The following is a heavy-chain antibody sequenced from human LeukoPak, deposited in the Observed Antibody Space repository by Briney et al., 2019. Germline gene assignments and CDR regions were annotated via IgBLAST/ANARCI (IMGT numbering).Heavy chain of an antibody. V-gene: IGHV4-30-2*01. CDR2: IYHSGRI. CDR3: ARERTTVRGMRWFDP. Sequence: SAETLSLTCSVSGGSISDIGYYWTWIRQPPGQGLQWVGYIYHSGRIDYNPSLTSRVTLSVDKSKNQFSLRQTSVSAADTAVYYCARERTTVRGMRWFDPWGPGTRVTVSS. CDR1: GGSISDIGYY. J-gene: IGHJ5*02. D-gene: IGHD3-10*01.